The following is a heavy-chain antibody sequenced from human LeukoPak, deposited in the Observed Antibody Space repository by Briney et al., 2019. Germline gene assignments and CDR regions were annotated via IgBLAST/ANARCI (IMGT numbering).Heavy chain of an antibody. J-gene: IGHJ3*02. V-gene: IGHV1-2*06. CDR3: ARAGYCGGDCYSGAFDI. Sequence: ASVKVSCKASGYTFTGYYMHWVRQAPGQGLEWMGRINPNSGVTNYAQKFQGRVTITTDESTSTAYMELSSLRSEDTAVYYCARAGYCGGDCYSGAFDIWGQGTMVTVSS. D-gene: IGHD2-21*02. CDR2: INPNSGVT. CDR1: GYTFTGYY.